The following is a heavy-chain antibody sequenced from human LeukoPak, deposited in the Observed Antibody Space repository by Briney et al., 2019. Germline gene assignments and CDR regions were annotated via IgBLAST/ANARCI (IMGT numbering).Heavy chain of an antibody. CDR2: ITTSSTYI. D-gene: IGHD3-16*01. J-gene: IGHJ4*02. Sequence: PGGSLRLSCAASGFTFSTYNMNWVRQAPGKGLEWVSSITTSSTYIYYADSVKGRFTISRDNAKNSLYLQMNSLRAEDTAIYYCARRYYGEPDYWGQGTLVTVSS. V-gene: IGHV3-21*01. CDR1: GFTFSTYN. CDR3: ARRYYGEPDY.